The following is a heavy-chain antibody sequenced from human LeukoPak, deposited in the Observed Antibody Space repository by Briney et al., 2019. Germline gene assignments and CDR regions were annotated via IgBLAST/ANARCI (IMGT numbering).Heavy chain of an antibody. D-gene: IGHD1-14*01. J-gene: IGHJ4*02. CDR1: GGSISSYY. V-gene: IGHV4-59*01. CDR3: AKGGSFSEGNIDY. CDR2: IYYSGST. Sequence: SETLSLTCTVSGGSISSYYWSWIRQPPGKGLEWIGYIYYSGSTNYNPSLKSRVTISVDTSKNQFSLKLSSVTAADTAVYYCAKGGSFSEGNIDYWGQGILVTVSS.